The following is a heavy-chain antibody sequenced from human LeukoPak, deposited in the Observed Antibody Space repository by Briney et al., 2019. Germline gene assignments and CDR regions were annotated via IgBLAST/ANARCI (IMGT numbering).Heavy chain of an antibody. CDR3: ARVRGDYYDSSGYYYDFDY. CDR1: GGSISSGDYY. J-gene: IGHJ4*02. V-gene: IGHV4-30-4*01. D-gene: IGHD3-22*01. CDR2: IYYSGST. Sequence: SETLSLTCTVSGGSISSGDYYWSWIRQPPGKGLERIGYIYYSGSTYYNPSLKGRVTISVDTSKNQFSLKLSSVTAADTAVYHCARVRGDYYDSSGYYYDFDYWGQGTLVTVSS.